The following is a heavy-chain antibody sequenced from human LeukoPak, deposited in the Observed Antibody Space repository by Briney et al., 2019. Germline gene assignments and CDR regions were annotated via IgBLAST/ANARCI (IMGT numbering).Heavy chain of an antibody. V-gene: IGHV4-39*07. J-gene: IGHJ6*03. Sequence: PSETLSLTCTVSGGSISSSSYYWGWIRQPPGKGLEWIGSIYYSGSTYYNPSLKSRVTISVDTSKNQFSLKLSSVTAADTAVYYCARRAVVVPAARTRPSYYMDVWGKGTTVTVSS. CDR2: IYYSGST. CDR3: ARRAVVVPAARTRPSYYMDV. D-gene: IGHD2-2*01. CDR1: GGSISSSSYY.